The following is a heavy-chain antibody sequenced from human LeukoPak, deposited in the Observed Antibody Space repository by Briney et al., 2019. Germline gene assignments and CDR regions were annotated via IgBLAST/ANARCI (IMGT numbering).Heavy chain of an antibody. J-gene: IGHJ4*02. CDR3: ARDFDC. Sequence: PGGSLRLSCAASGFTFSTYWMSWVRQAPGKGLEWVANIKVDGSEEYYVDSVKGRFTISRDNAKSSLSLQMNSLRAEDTAVYYCARDFDCWGQGTLVTVSS. CDR2: IKVDGSEE. CDR1: GFTFSTYW. V-gene: IGHV3-7*01.